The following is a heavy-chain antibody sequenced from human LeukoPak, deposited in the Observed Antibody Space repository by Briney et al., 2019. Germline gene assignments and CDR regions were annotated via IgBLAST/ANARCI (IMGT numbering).Heavy chain of an antibody. CDR2: ISSSSSYI. CDR3: ARANLGATSRNWFDP. Sequence: GGSLRLSCAASGFTFSSYSMNWVRQAPGKGLEWVSSISSSSSYIYYADSVKGRFTISRDNAKNSLYLQMNSLRAEDTAVYYRARANLGATSRNWFDPWGQGTLVTVSS. V-gene: IGHV3-21*01. J-gene: IGHJ5*02. CDR1: GFTFSSYS. D-gene: IGHD1-26*01.